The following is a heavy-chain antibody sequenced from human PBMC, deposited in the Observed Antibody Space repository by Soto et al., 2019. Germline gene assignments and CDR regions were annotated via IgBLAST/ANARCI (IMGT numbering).Heavy chain of an antibody. CDR3: AKSVAYYYYYGMDV. J-gene: IGHJ6*02. D-gene: IGHD5-12*01. V-gene: IGHV3-23*01. CDR2: ISSSSSCT. Sequence: PGKGLEWVSSISSSSSCTYYADSVKGRFTISRDNSKNTLYLQMNSLRAEDTAVYYCAKSVAYYYYYGMDVWGQGTTVTVSS.